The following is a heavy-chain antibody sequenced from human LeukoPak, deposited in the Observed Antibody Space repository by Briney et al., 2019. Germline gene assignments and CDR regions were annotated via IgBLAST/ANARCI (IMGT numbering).Heavy chain of an antibody. Sequence: GGSLRLSCAASAFTFSDAWMTWVRQAPGKGLEWVGRIKSKTDGGTTDYAAPVKGRFTISRDDSKNTLYLQMNCLKTEDTAVYYCTTGSRLRYSDYWGQGTLVTVSS. CDR2: IKSKTDGGTT. D-gene: IGHD3-9*01. J-gene: IGHJ4*02. CDR1: AFTFSDAW. V-gene: IGHV3-15*01. CDR3: TTGSRLRYSDY.